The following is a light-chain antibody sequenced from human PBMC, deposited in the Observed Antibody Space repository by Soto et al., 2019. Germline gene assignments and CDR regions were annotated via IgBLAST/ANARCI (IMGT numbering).Light chain of an antibody. Sequence: QSVLTQPASVFGSPGQSITISCTGTSSDVGGYNYVSWYQQHPGKAPKLMIYDVSNRPSGVSNRFSGSKSDNTASLTISGLQAEDEADYYCSSYTSSSTVVFGGGTQLTVL. V-gene: IGLV2-14*01. CDR2: DVS. J-gene: IGLJ2*01. CDR3: SSYTSSSTVV. CDR1: SSDVGGYNY.